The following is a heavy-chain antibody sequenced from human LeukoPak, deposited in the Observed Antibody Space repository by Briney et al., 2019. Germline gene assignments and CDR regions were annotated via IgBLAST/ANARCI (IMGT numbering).Heavy chain of an antibody. CDR2: INPNSGGT. J-gene: IGHJ3*02. V-gene: IGHV1-2*02. CDR1: GYTFTGYY. CDR3: ARPSYDFWGGSAFDI. D-gene: IGHD3-3*01. Sequence: GASVKVPCKASGYTFTGYYMHWVRQAPGQGLEWMGWINPNSGGTNYAQKFQGRVTMTRDTSISTAYMELSRLRSDDTAVYYCARPSYDFWGGSAFDIWGQGTMVTVSS.